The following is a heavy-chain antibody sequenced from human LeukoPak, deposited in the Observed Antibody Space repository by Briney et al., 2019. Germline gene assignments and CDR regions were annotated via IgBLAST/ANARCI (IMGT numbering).Heavy chain of an antibody. Sequence: GGSMRLSCVASGFTFSSYAMSWVRETPARGLEWVSSLRGNGDAFYADSVKGRFTLSRDESRNTVYLQLNKLRVEDTAIYYCAKASWVSTADAVLWGQGTVVTVSS. D-gene: IGHD3-16*01. CDR1: GFTFSSYA. CDR3: AKASWVSTADAVL. V-gene: IGHV3-23*01. CDR2: LRGNGDA. J-gene: IGHJ4*02.